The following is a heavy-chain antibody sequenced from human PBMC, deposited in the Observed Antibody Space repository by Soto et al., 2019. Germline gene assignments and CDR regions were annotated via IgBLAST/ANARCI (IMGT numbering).Heavy chain of an antibody. CDR3: ARADSGYDGFDY. CDR1: GGSFSGYY. J-gene: IGHJ4*02. V-gene: IGHV4-34*01. CDR2: INHSGST. D-gene: IGHD5-12*01. Sequence: SETLSLTCAVYGGSFSGYYWSWIRQPPGKGLEWIGEINHSGSTNYNPSLKSRVTISVDTSKNQFSLKLSSVTAADTAVYYCARADSGYDGFDYWGQGTLVTVSS.